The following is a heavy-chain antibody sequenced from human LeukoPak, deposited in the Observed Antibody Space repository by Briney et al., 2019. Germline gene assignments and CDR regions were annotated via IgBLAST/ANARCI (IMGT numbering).Heavy chain of an antibody. J-gene: IGHJ4*02. CDR1: GGSFSGYY. V-gene: IGHV4-34*01. D-gene: IGHD3-22*01. Sequence: SETLSLTCAVYGGSFSGYYWSWIRQPPGKGLEWIGEINHSGSTNYNPSLKSRVTISVDTSKNRFSLKLSSVTAADTAVYYCARAPSYYDSSGYSDYWGQGTLVTVSS. CDR3: ARAPSYYDSSGYSDY. CDR2: INHSGST.